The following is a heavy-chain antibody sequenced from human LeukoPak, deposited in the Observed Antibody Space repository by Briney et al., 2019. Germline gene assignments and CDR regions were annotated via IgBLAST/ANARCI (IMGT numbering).Heavy chain of an antibody. CDR3: VADVPHPLSQIDF. CDR2: ITFSGGTT. J-gene: IGHJ4*02. Sequence: GGSLRLSCAASGFTFSSAWMTWVRQDPGEGLEWVGRITFSGGTTDYAGPVKGRLTISRDDSRNTLYLQMNTLSTEDTAVYYCVADVPHPLSQIDFWGQGTVVIVSS. CDR1: GFTFSSAW. D-gene: IGHD4/OR15-4a*01. V-gene: IGHV3-15*01.